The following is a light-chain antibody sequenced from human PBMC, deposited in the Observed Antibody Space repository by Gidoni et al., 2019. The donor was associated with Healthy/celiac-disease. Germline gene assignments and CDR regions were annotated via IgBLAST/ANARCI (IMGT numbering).Light chain of an antibody. J-gene: IGKJ2*01. Sequence: IVLTQSPGTLSLYPGERATLSCRPSQSVSSSYLAWYQQKPGQAPRLLIYGASSRATGIPDRFRGSVSGTDFTLTISRLEPEDFAVYYCQQYGSSPRMYTFGQGTKLEIK. CDR1: QSVSSSY. V-gene: IGKV3-20*01. CDR3: QQYGSSPRMYT. CDR2: GAS.